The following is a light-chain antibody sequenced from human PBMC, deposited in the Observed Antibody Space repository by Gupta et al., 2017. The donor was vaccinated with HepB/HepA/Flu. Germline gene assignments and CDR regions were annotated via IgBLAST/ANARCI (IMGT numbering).Light chain of an antibody. CDR2: EHD. CDR1: SGSSANNF. V-gene: IGLV6-57*03. Sequence: FMLTQPHSVSASPGKTVTTPCTRSSGSSANNFVQWSQQRPGSAPTTVIYEHDQRPSGVPDRFSGSNDSSSNSAALTISGLKTEDEADYCWQTHDSDNQVFGGGTKLTVL. CDR3: QTHDSDNQV. J-gene: IGLJ3*02.